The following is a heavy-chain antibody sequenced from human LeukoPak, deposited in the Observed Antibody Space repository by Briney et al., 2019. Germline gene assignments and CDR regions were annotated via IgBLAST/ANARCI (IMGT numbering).Heavy chain of an antibody. CDR3: ARLITSEAGRGMDV. Sequence: PGGSLRLFCVASGFTFSSYWMSWVRQAPGKGLEWVAHTNNDGSAKFFVDSLKGRFTISRDNAKNSLYLQMSSLRVEDTALYYCARLITSEAGRGMDVWGPGTTVTVSS. V-gene: IGHV3-7*01. D-gene: IGHD1-14*01. CDR2: TNNDGSAK. CDR1: GFTFSSYW. J-gene: IGHJ6*02.